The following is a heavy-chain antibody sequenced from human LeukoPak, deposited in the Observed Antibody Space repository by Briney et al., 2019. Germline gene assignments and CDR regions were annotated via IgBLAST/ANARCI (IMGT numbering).Heavy chain of an antibody. J-gene: IGHJ4*02. D-gene: IGHD1/OR15-1a*01. CDR3: VKKRTGLTYPFDY. V-gene: IGHV3-23*01. CDR1: GFIFNTHA. CDR2: ISESGGGT. Sequence: GGSLRLSCAASGFIFNTHATAWVRQAPGKGLEWVSAISESGGGTYYGASVKGRFTVSRDNSKNTLYLQMNSLSAEDTAVYYCVKKRTGLTYPFDYWGQGALVTVSS.